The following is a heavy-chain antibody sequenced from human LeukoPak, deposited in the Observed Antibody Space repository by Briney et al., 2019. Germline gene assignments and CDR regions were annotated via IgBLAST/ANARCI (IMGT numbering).Heavy chain of an antibody. CDR2: IYYSGST. Sequence: SETLSLTCTVSGGSISSYYWSWIRQPPGKGLEWIGYIYYSGSTNYNPSLKSRVTISVDTSKNQFSLKLSSVTAADTAVYYCARRLRGYCSGGSRLGFWFDPWGQGTLVTVSS. D-gene: IGHD2-15*01. J-gene: IGHJ5*02. V-gene: IGHV4-59*08. CDR1: GGSISSYY. CDR3: ARRLRGYCSGGSRLGFWFDP.